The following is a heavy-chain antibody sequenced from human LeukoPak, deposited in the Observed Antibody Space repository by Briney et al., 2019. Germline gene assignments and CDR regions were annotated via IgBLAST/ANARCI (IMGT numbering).Heavy chain of an antibody. CDR3: ARRGTYGDYVDY. Sequence: KASETLSLTCTVSGGSISSSSYYWGWIRRPPGKGLEWIGNIYHSGNTYYNPSLKSRVTISVDTSTNHFSLKLTSVTAADTAVYYCARRGTYGDYVDYWGQGTLVTVSS. J-gene: IGHJ4*02. CDR2: IYHSGNT. CDR1: GGSISSSSYY. V-gene: IGHV4-39*02. D-gene: IGHD4-17*01.